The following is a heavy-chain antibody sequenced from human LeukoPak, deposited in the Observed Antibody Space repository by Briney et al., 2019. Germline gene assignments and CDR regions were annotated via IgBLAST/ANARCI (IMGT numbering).Heavy chain of an antibody. CDR3: ARDVYFPDTSGYKDY. CDR2: IYYSGST. J-gene: IGHJ4*02. CDR1: GGSISSSSYY. Sequence: SETLSLTCTVSGGSISSSSYYWGWIRQPPGKGLEWIGIIYYSGSTYYNPSLKSRVTILLDTSKNQFSLKLSSVTAADTAIYYCARDVYFPDTSGYKDYWGQGILVTVAS. V-gene: IGHV4-39*07. D-gene: IGHD3-22*01.